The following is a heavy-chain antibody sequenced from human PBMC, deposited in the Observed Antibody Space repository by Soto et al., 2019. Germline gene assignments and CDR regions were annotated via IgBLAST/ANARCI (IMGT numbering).Heavy chain of an antibody. Sequence: GGSLRLSCAASGFTFSSYSMNWVRQAPGKGLEWVSSISSSSSYIYYADSVKGRFTISRDNAKNSLYLQMNSLRAEDTAVYYGATTSFMIRRGNDYWGQGTLVTVSS. CDR2: ISSSSSYI. V-gene: IGHV3-21*01. D-gene: IGHD2-2*01. CDR3: ATTSFMIRRGNDY. J-gene: IGHJ4*02. CDR1: GFTFSSYS.